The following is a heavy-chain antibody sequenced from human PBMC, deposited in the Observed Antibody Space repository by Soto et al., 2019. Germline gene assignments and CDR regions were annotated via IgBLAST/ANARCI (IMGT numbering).Heavy chain of an antibody. J-gene: IGHJ6*02. CDR3: ARVGDPEALRFLEWLPTSNYYYGMDV. D-gene: IGHD3-3*01. CDR2: INAGNGST. V-gene: IGHV1-3*01. CDR1: GYTFTSYA. Sequence: ASVKVSCKASGYTFTSYAMHWVRQAPGQRLEWMGWINAGNGSTKYSQKFQGRVTITRDTSASTAYMELSGLRSEDTAVYYCARVGDPEALRFLEWLPTSNYYYGMDVWGQGTTVTVSS.